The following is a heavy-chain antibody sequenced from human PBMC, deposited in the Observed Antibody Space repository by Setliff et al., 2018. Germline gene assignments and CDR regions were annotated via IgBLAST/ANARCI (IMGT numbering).Heavy chain of an antibody. V-gene: IGHV1-3*03. J-gene: IGHJ4*02. CDR1: GYTFTTYA. Sequence: GASVKVSCKASGYTFTTYAIHWVRQAPGQRLEWMGWISAGNGNTKYSQEFQARLTITRDTSATTGYMELSSLRSEDMAVYYCARGPGTSNYGFTPYYFDSWGQGTLVTVSS. CDR3: ARGPGTSNYGFTPYYFDS. CDR2: ISAGNGNT. D-gene: IGHD3-10*01.